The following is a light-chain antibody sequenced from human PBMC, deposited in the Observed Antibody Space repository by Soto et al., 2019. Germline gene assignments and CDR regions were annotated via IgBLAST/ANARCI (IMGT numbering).Light chain of an antibody. CDR2: GAS. CDR1: QSVSSSF. V-gene: IGKV3-20*01. Sequence: EIVLTQSPGTLSLSPGERATLSCRASQSVSSSFLAWYQQKPGQAPRLLIYGASSRATGIPDRFSGSGSGTDFTLILSRLESEDFPVYYCQQYDNSPLTFGGGTKVEIK. CDR3: QQYDNSPLT. J-gene: IGKJ4*01.